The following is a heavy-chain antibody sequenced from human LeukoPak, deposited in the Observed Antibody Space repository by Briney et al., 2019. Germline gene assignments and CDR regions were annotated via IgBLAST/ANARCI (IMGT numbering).Heavy chain of an antibody. V-gene: IGHV3-43*02. CDR3: AKDGTAMASDAFDI. CDR2: ISGDGGST. Sequence: GGSLRLSCAASGFTFDDYAMHWVRQAPGKGLEWVSLISGDGGSTYYADSVKGRFTISRDNSKNSLYLQMNSLRTEDTALYYRAKDGTAMASDAFDIWGQGTMVTVSS. CDR1: GFTFDDYA. D-gene: IGHD5-18*01. J-gene: IGHJ3*02.